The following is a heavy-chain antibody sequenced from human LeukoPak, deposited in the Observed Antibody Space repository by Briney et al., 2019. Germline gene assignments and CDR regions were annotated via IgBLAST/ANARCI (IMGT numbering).Heavy chain of an antibody. CDR3: ARGDDYGDYEYYFDY. J-gene: IGHJ4*02. CDR2: IYYSGST. CDR1: GGSISSYY. D-gene: IGHD4-17*01. Sequence: PPETLSLTCTVSGGSISSYYWSWIRQPPGKGLEWIGYIYYSGSTNYNPSLKSRVTISVDTSKNQFSLKLSSVTAADTAVYYCARGDDYGDYEYYFDYWGQGTLVTVSS. V-gene: IGHV4-59*01.